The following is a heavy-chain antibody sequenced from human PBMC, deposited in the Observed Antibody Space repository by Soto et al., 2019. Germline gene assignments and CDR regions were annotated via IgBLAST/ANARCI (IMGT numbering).Heavy chain of an antibody. D-gene: IGHD3-10*01. CDR2: INDSGNI. V-gene: IGHV4-34*01. Sequence: QVQLQQWGAGLLKPSETLSLTCAVYGGSFSGYQWTWIRQTPGKGLEWIGEINDSGNINYNPSLKSRVTILADTPKKPISLKLSSVTAADTAVYYCARGLVLWFGELSRRGGYYYYMDVWGKGTTVTVSS. CDR3: ARGLVLWFGELSRRGGYYYYMDV. J-gene: IGHJ6*03. CDR1: GGSFSGYQ.